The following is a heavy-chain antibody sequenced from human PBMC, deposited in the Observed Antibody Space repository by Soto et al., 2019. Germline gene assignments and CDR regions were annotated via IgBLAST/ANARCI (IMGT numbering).Heavy chain of an antibody. J-gene: IGHJ4*02. CDR1: GFTFSDSY. D-gene: IGHD3-10*01. CDR3: TGWGSGSDFGAA. CDR2: TNNKAASYAT. Sequence: EVQLVESGGGLIQPGESLRLSCSTSGFTFSDSYMDWVRQAPGKGLEWVGLTNNKAASYATEYAASVKGRFSISRDHSQNSLYLQMNSLTIEDTAVYYCTGWGSGSDFGAAWVQGTQVIV. V-gene: IGHV3-72*01.